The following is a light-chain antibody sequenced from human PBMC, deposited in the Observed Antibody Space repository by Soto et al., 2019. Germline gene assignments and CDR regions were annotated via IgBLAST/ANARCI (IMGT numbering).Light chain of an antibody. CDR1: QSLTTNY. CDR2: DAS. Sequence: DIVLTRSPGTLSLSPGERATLSCRASQSLTTNYLAWYQQKPGQAPRLLINDASSRATGIPDRFSGSGSGTDFTLTIARLEPEDFAVFYCQQGVTFGGGTKVDIK. V-gene: IGKV3-20*01. CDR3: QQGVT. J-gene: IGKJ4*01.